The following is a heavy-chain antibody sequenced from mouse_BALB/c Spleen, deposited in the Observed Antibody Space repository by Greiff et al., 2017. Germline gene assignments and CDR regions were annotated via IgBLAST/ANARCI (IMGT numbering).Heavy chain of an antibody. V-gene: IGHV1-9*01. CDR3: ARYDYYGSSYPYFDY. Sequence: QVQLKESGAELMKPGASVKISCKATGYTFSSYWIEWVKQRPGHGLEWIGEILPGSGSTNYNEKFKGKATFTADTSSNTAYMQLSSLTSEDSAVYYCARYDYYGSSYPYFDYWGQGTTLTVSS. CDR1: GYTFSSYW. CDR2: ILPGSGST. J-gene: IGHJ2*01. D-gene: IGHD1-1*01.